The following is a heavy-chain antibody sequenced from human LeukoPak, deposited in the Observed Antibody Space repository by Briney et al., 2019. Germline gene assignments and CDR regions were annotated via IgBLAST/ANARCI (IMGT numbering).Heavy chain of an antibody. J-gene: IGHJ4*02. Sequence: SETLSLTCTVSGGSISSSSYYWGWIRQPPGKGLEWIGSIYYSGSTYYNPSLKSRVTISVDTSKNQFSLKLSSVTAADTAVYYCARDHTVVEMATMGWGYWGQGTLVTVSS. D-gene: IGHD5-24*01. CDR2: IYYSGST. CDR1: GGSISSSSYY. V-gene: IGHV4-39*07. CDR3: ARDHTVVEMATMGWGY.